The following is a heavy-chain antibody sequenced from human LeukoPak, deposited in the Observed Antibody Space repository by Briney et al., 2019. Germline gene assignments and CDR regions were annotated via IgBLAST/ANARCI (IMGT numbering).Heavy chain of an antibody. V-gene: IGHV4-31*03. CDR2: IYYSGST. J-gene: IGHJ5*02. Sequence: PSQTLSLTCTVSGGSISSGGYYWSWIRQHPGKGLEWIGYIYYSGSTYYNPSLKSRVTLSVDTSKNQFSLKLSSVTAADTAVYYCAREVQLWLRGWFDPWGQGTLVTVSS. CDR1: GGSISSGGYY. CDR3: AREVQLWLRGWFDP. D-gene: IGHD5-18*01.